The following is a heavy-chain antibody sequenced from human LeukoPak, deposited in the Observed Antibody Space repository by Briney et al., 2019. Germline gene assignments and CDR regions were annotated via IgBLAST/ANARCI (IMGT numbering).Heavy chain of an antibody. D-gene: IGHD3-22*01. CDR2: INQDGSEK. Sequence: GRSLRLSCVASGFTFVSHWMTWVRQASGKGLEWVANINQDGSEKYYVDSVEGRFTISRDNAKNSLYLQMNSLRAEDTAIYYCARDSNNYYFGYFDYWGQGTLVTVSS. CDR3: ARDSNNYYFGYFDY. J-gene: IGHJ4*02. CDR1: GFTFVSHW. V-gene: IGHV3-7*01.